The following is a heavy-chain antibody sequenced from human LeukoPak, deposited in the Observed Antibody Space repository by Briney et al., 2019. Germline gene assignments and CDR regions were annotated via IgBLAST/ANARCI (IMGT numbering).Heavy chain of an antibody. CDR3: ARDRRGSSWQGDDAFDI. V-gene: IGHV3-66*01. J-gene: IGHJ3*02. CDR1: GFTLSDYF. Sequence: GGSLRLSCAASGFTLSDYFMSWLRHAPGKGVEWVSVIYRGGSTYYADSVKGRFTISRDNSKNTLYLQRNSLRAEDTADYYCARDRRGSSWQGDDAFDIWGQGTMVTVSS. D-gene: IGHD6-13*01. CDR2: IYRGGST.